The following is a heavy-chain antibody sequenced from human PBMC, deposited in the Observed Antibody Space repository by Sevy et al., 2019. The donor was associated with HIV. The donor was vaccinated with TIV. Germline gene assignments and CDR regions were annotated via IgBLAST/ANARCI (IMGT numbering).Heavy chain of an antibody. CDR2: IIPVLGTV. J-gene: IGHJ4*02. CDR1: GGIFRTNA. Sequence: ASVKVSCKASGGIFRTNAFSWVRQAPGQGLEWMGGIIPVLGTVNYARKFQGRVTITEDESTKTVYMELSSLRSEDTAVYYCARGGGNGWYYFDYWGQETLVTVSS. V-gene: IGHV1-69*13. CDR3: ARGGGNGWYYFDY. D-gene: IGHD6-19*01.